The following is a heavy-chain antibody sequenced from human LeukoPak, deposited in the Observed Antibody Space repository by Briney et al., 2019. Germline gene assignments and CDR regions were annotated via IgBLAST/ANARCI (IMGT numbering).Heavy chain of an antibody. J-gene: IGHJ3*02. CDR1: GGSISSYY. CDR3: ARYRCSSTSCYLRFAFDI. CDR2: IYQSEST. V-gene: IGHV4-59*04. Sequence: SEALSLTCTVSGGSISSYYWSWVRQPPGKGLEWIGTIYQSESTYSSPSLASRVTMSVDTSKNHFSLNLSSVTAADTAVYYCARYRCSSTSCYLRFAFDIWGQGTMVSVSS. D-gene: IGHD2-2*01.